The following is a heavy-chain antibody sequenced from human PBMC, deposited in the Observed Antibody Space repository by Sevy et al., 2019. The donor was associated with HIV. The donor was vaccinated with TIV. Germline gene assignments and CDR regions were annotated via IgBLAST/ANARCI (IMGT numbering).Heavy chain of an antibody. Sequence: SETLSLTCTVSGGSITSSSYYWGWIRQPPGKGLEWIGSIYYSGSTYYNPSLKSRVTISVDTSKNQFSLKLSSVTAADTAVYYCAAPTTVVNRDVIDYWGQGTLVTVSS. V-gene: IGHV4-39*01. CDR3: AAPTTVVNRDVIDY. J-gene: IGHJ4*02. CDR2: IYYSGST. D-gene: IGHD4-17*01. CDR1: GGSITSSSYY.